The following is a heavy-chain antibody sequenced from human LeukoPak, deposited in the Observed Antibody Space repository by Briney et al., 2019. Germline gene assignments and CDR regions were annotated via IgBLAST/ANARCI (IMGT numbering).Heavy chain of an antibody. CDR3: AKDKVGARGF. J-gene: IGHJ4*02. Sequence: GGSLRLSCAASGFTFSSYSMNWVRQAPGKGLEWVSAISGSGGSTYYADSVKGRFTISRDNSKNTLYLQMNSLRAEDTAVYYCAKDKVGARGFWGQGTLVTVSS. CDR2: ISGSGGST. V-gene: IGHV3-23*01. D-gene: IGHD1-26*01. CDR1: GFTFSSYS.